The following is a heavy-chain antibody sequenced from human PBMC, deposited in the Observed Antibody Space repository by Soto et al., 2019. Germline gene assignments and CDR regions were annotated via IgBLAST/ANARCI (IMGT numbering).Heavy chain of an antibody. CDR1: GGSFSGYY. V-gene: IGHV4-34*01. CDR3: ARSYCSSTSRQRYYYYMDV. J-gene: IGHJ6*03. D-gene: IGHD2-2*01. Sequence: PSETLSLTCAVYGGSFSGYYWSWIRQPPGKGLEWIGEINHSGSTNYNPSLKSRVTISVDTSKNQFSLKLSSVTAADTAVYYCARSYCSSTSRQRYYYYMDVWGKGTTVTVSS. CDR2: INHSGST.